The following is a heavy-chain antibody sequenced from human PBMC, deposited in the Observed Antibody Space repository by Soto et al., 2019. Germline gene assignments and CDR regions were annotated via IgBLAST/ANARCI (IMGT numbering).Heavy chain of an antibody. CDR2: IYYSGYT. Sequence: SETLSLTCTVSGVSISSSSYYWGWTRQPPGKGLEWIGSIYYSGYTYYNPSLKSRVTISVDTSKNQFSLKLSSVTAADTAVYYCARHNGPLYVGYYYDMDVWGQGTTVT. CDR1: GVSISSSSYY. J-gene: IGHJ6*02. D-gene: IGHD3-16*01. CDR3: ARHNGPLYVGYYYDMDV. V-gene: IGHV4-39*01.